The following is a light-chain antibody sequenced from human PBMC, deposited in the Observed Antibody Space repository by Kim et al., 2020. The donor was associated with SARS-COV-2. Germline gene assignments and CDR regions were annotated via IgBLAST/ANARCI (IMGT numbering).Light chain of an antibody. CDR1: QSIYSN. V-gene: IGKV3D-15*01. CDR2: GAS. CDR3: QQYNTWPYT. Sequence: EIVMTQSPATLSVSPGERATLSCRASQSIYSNLAWYQQKPGQAPRLLIYGASTRATAIPARFDGTRSGTEFTLIISSLQSEDFAVYYCQQYNTWPYTFGQGTKLEI. J-gene: IGKJ2*01.